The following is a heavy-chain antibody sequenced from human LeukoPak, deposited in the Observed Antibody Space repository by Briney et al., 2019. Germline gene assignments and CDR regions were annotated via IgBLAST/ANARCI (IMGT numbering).Heavy chain of an antibody. CDR2: IYHSGST. V-gene: IGHV4-4*02. D-gene: IGHD5-24*01. CDR3: ARGVVMAADY. CDR1: GGSNSSSNW. J-gene: IGHJ4*02. Sequence: SETLSLTCAVSGGSNSSSNWWSWVRPPPGKGLEWIGEIYHSGSTNYNPSLKSRVTISVDTSKNQFSLKLSSVTAADTAVYYCARGVVMAADYWGQGTLVTISS.